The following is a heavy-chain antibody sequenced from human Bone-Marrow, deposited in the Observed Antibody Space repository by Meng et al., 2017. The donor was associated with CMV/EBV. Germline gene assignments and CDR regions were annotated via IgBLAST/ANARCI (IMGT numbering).Heavy chain of an antibody. D-gene: IGHD6-6*01. CDR1: GGSFSGYY. J-gene: IGHJ2*01. V-gene: IGHV4-34*01. CDR3: ARERGKNRKSYSSSAEWYFDL. CDR2: INHSGST. Sequence: SETLSLTCAVYGGSFSGYYWSWIRQPPGKGLEWIGEINHSGSTNYNPSLKSRVTISVDTSKNQFSLKLSSVTAADTAGYYCARERGKNRKSYSSSAEWYFDLWGRGTLVTGSS.